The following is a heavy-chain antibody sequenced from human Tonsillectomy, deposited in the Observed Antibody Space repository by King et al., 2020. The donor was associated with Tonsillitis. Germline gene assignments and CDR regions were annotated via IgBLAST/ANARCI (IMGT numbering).Heavy chain of an antibody. CDR2: VYNSGST. V-gene: IGHV4-59*08. CDR1: GDSISSYY. J-gene: IGHJ4*02. CDR3: ARGTPIAARLEYYFDY. Sequence: VQLQESGPGLVKPSETLSLTCTVSGDSISSYYWSWIRQPPGKGLEWIGYVYNSGSTNYNPSLKNRVTISVDTSKNQFSLKLSSVTAADTAVYYCARGTPIAARLEYYFDYWVQGTLVTVSS. D-gene: IGHD6-6*01.